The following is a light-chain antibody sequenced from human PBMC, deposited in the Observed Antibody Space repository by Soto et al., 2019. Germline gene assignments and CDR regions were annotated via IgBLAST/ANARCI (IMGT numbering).Light chain of an antibody. CDR1: ETIYSNY. Sequence: EIVLTQSPDTLSLSAGEGATLSCRANETIYSNYLAWHQQKPGQAPRLLVFGASRKATGIPDRFTGSGSGTDFTLAISRLEPDDFAVYLCQQYGSSPLTFGGGTRVEVK. J-gene: IGKJ4*01. V-gene: IGKV3-20*01. CDR2: GAS. CDR3: QQYGSSPLT.